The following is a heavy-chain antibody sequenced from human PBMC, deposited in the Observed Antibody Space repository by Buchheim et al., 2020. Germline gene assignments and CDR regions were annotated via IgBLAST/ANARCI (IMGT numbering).Heavy chain of an antibody. CDR3: AASSFLDTAMVFDY. CDR2: IYATGST. V-gene: IGHV4-61*02. D-gene: IGHD5-18*01. CDR1: GSSISSGSYY. J-gene: IGHJ4*02. Sequence: QVQLQESGPGLVKPSQTLSLTCTVSGSSISSGSYYWTWIRQPAGKGLEWIGRIYATGSTHYHSSLKSRVSISLDTSKNQFSLTLSPVTAADTAVYYCAASSFLDTAMVFDYWGRGAL.